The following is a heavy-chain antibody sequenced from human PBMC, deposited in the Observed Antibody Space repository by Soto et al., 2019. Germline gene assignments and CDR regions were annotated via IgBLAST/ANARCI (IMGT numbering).Heavy chain of an antibody. CDR1: GFTFSSYG. J-gene: IGHJ4*02. Sequence: QVQLVESGGGVVQPGRSLRLSCAASGFTFSSYGMHWVRQAPGKGLEWVAGIWYDGSNKYYAASVKGRFTISRDNSKNRLYLQMNSLRAEDTAVYYCAREASSGYYYSYFDYWGQGTLVTVSS. CDR2: IWYDGSNK. D-gene: IGHD3-22*01. V-gene: IGHV3-33*01. CDR3: AREASSGYYYSYFDY.